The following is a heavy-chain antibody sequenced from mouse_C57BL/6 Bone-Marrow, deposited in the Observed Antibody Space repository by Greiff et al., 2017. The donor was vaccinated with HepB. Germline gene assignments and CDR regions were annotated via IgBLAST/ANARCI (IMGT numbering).Heavy chain of an antibody. CDR2: IYPGDGDT. Sequence: QVQLQQSGAELVKPGASVKISCKASGYAFSSYWMNWVKQRPGKGLEWIGQIYPGDGDTNYNGKFKGKATLTADKSSSTAYMQLSSLTSEDSAVYFCARTDLGQLRLRWDYWGQGTTLTVSS. V-gene: IGHV1-80*01. CDR3: ARTDLGQLRLRWDY. J-gene: IGHJ2*01. D-gene: IGHD3-2*02. CDR1: GYAFSSYW.